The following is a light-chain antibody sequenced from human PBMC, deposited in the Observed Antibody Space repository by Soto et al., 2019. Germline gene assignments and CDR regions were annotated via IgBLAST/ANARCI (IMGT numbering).Light chain of an antibody. CDR1: SSNIGSNT. CDR3: VAWDDSLNGHQV. Sequence: QSVLTQPPSASGTPGQRVTISCSGSSSNIGSNTANWYQQHPGTAPQLLIYSNNQRPSGVPDRFSGSKSGTSASQAISGLQSEDEADYYCVAWDDSLNGHQVFGGGTKLTVL. CDR2: SNN. V-gene: IGLV1-44*01. J-gene: IGLJ3*02.